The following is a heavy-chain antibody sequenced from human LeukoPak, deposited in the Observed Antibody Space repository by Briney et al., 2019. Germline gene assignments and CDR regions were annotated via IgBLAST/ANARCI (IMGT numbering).Heavy chain of an antibody. CDR1: GDSVSSNSAA. Sequence: SQTLSLTCAISGDSVSSNSAAWNWIRQSPSRGLEWLGRTYYRSKWYSDYAESVKSRITINPDTSKNQFSLQLNSVTPEDTAVYYCARDRAFSSGHYYEYYYYGMDVWGQGTTVTVSS. CDR3: ARDRAFSSGHYYEYYYYGMDV. D-gene: IGHD3-22*01. V-gene: IGHV6-1*01. CDR2: TYYRSKWYS. J-gene: IGHJ6*02.